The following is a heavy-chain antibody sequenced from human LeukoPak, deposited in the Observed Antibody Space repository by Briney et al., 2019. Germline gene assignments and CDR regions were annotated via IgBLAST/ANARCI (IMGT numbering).Heavy chain of an antibody. J-gene: IGHJ4*02. D-gene: IGHD3-10*01. CDR1: GDSISRYY. CDR2: IYNGGII. V-gene: IGHV4-4*07. CDR3: ARSTMVRGDRLGKIDY. Sequence: SETLSLTCTVSGDSISRYYWSWIRQPAGKGLEWIGRIYNGGIITYNPSLKSRVTMSIDTSNNQFSLRLSSVTAADTAVYFCARSTMVRGDRLGKIDYWGQGTLVTVSS.